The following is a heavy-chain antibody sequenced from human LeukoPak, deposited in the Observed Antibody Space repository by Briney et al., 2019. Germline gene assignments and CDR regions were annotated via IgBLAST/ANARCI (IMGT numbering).Heavy chain of an antibody. Sequence: PGGSLRLSCAASGFTFSGYWMNWARQAPGKGLEWVASINPDGNKKYSADSVKGRFTISRDNAENSLYLQMNSLRVEDTAFYYCARDLAYSRLDYWGQGMLVTVSS. CDR2: INPDGNKK. CDR3: ARDLAYSRLDY. D-gene: IGHD5-18*01. CDR1: GFTFSGYW. J-gene: IGHJ4*02. V-gene: IGHV3-7*01.